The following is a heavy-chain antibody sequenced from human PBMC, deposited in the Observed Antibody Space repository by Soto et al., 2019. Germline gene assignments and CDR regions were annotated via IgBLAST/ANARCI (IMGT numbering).Heavy chain of an antibody. V-gene: IGHV3-30-3*01. Sequence: QVQLVESGGGVVQPGRSLRLSCAASGFTFSSYAMHWVRQAPGKGLEWVAVISYDGSNKYYADSVKGRFTISRDNSKNTLYLQMNSLRAEDTAVYYCARRGYSSGWYVGSAFDIWGQGTMVTVSS. CDR2: ISYDGSNK. J-gene: IGHJ3*02. D-gene: IGHD6-19*01. CDR1: GFTFSSYA. CDR3: ARRGYSSGWYVGSAFDI.